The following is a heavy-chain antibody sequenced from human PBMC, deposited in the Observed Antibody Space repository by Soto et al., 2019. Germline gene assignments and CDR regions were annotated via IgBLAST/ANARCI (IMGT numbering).Heavy chain of an antibody. CDR3: AKALGVGGGWGDAFDI. J-gene: IGHJ3*02. Sequence: GGSLRLSCAASGFTFSSYAMTWVRQAPGKGLEWVSTIRGSGGSTYYAESVKGRFTISRDNSKNTLYLQMNSLRAEDTAVYYCAKALGVGGGWGDAFDIWGQGTMVTVSS. V-gene: IGHV3-23*01. CDR1: GFTFSSYA. CDR2: IRGSGGST. D-gene: IGHD3-16*01.